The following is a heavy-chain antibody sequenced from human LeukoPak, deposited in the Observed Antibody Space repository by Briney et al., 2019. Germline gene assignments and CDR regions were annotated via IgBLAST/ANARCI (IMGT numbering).Heavy chain of an antibody. V-gene: IGHV4-38-2*02. J-gene: IGHJ5*02. CDR1: GYSISSGYY. CDR3: ARDEYYGSGSPFNWFDP. Sequence: SETLSLTCTVSGYSISSGYYWGWIRQPPGKGLEWIGSIYHSGSTYYNPSLKSRVTISVGTSKNQFSLKLSSVTAADTAVYYCARDEYYGSGSPFNWFDPWGQGTLVTVSS. CDR2: IYHSGST. D-gene: IGHD3-10*01.